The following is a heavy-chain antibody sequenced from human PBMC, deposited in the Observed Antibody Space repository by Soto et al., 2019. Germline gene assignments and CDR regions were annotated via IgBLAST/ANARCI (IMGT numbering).Heavy chain of an antibody. D-gene: IGHD4-4*01. CDR2: IYYSGST. V-gene: IGHV4-59*01. Sequence: QVQLQESGPGLVKPSETLSLTCTVSGGSISSYYWSWIRQPPGKGLEWIGYIYYSGSTNYNPSLKSRVTISVDTSKNRFSLKLSSVTAADTAVYYCARGDYRRPDYWGQGTLVTVSS. J-gene: IGHJ4*02. CDR3: ARGDYRRPDY. CDR1: GGSISSYY.